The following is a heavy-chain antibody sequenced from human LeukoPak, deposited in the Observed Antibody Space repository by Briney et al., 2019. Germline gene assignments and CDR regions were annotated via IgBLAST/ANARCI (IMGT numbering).Heavy chain of an antibody. J-gene: IGHJ5*02. CDR2: ISAYNGNI. CDR3: ARDGPIFGVVENWFDP. Sequence: ASVKVSCKASGYTFTSYGISWVRQAPGQGLEWMGWISAYNGNINYAQKLQGRVTMTTDTSTSTAYMELRSLRSDDTAVYYCARDGPIFGVVENWFDPWGQGTLVTVSS. V-gene: IGHV1-18*01. CDR1: GYTFTSYG. D-gene: IGHD3-3*01.